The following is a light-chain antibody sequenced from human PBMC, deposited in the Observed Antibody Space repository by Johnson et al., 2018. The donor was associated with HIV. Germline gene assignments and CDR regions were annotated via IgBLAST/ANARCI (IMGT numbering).Light chain of an antibody. CDR2: ENN. CDR1: SSNIGNNY. CDR3: GTWDSSLSAGRIYV. J-gene: IGLJ1*01. V-gene: IGLV1-51*02. Sequence: SVLTQPPSVSAAPGQKVTIPCSGSSSNIGNNYASWYQQVPGTAPKLLIYENNKRPSGIPDRFSGSKSATSATLGITGLQTGDEADYYCGTWDSSLSAGRIYVFGTGTKVTVL.